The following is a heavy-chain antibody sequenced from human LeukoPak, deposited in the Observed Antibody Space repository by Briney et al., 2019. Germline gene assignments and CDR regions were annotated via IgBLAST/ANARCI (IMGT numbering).Heavy chain of an antibody. CDR3: ARGVYDSSPLNYYMDV. J-gene: IGHJ6*03. CDR1: GFTFSSDE. V-gene: IGHV3-48*03. D-gene: IGHD3-22*01. CDR2: ISRSGSIV. Sequence: GGSLRLSCAASGFTFSSDEMNWVRQAPGKGQEWVSYISRSGSIVYYADSVKGRFTISRDNAKNSLYLQVNSLRAEDTAVYYCARGVYDSSPLNYYMDVRGKGTTVTVSS.